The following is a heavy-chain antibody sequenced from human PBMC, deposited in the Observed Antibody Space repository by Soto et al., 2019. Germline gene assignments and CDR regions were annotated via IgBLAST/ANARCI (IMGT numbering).Heavy chain of an antibody. CDR2: ISSTSGTI. D-gene: IGHD2-8*01. CDR1: GFTFSVYS. CDR3: ARDSYFDTNGYFQYWFDP. J-gene: IGHJ5*02. V-gene: IGHV3-48*02. Sequence: GGSLRLSCAASGFTFSVYSMNWVRQAPGEGLEWIAYISSTSGTIYYADSVKGRFTISRDNAENSLYLQMDTLRDEDTAVYYCARDSYFDTNGYFQYWFDPWGQGTLVTVSS.